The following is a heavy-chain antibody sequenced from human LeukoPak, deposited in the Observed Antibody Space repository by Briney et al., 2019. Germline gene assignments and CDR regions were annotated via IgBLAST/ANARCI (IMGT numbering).Heavy chain of an antibody. V-gene: IGHV1-2*02. CDR3: ARDEVTTCGMDV. CDR2: INPNSGGT. D-gene: IGHD4-11*01. CDR1: GYTFTGYY. Sequence: ASVKLSCKAAGYTFTGYYMHWVRQAPGQGLEWMGWINPNSGGTNYAQKFQGRVTMTRDTSISTAYMELSRLRSDDTAVYYCARDEVTTCGMDVWGQGATVTVSS. J-gene: IGHJ6*02.